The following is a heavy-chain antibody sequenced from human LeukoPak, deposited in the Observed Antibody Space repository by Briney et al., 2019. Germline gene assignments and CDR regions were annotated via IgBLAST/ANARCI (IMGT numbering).Heavy chain of an antibody. Sequence: GGSLRLSCAASGLTFGSHWMHWVRQAPGKGLVWVSRITNDGSSTTYADSVKGRFTISRDNAKNMLYLQVNSLRAEDTAVYHCAKSRSSVTTVHYGMDVWGQGTTVTVSS. J-gene: IGHJ6*02. CDR1: GLTFGSHW. V-gene: IGHV3-74*01. CDR3: AKSRSSVTTVHYGMDV. CDR2: ITNDGSST. D-gene: IGHD4-17*01.